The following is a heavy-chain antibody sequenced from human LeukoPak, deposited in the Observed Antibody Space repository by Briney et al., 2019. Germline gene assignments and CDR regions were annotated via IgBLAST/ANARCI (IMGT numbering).Heavy chain of an antibody. CDR2: IYHSGST. V-gene: IGHV4-4*02. D-gene: IGHD5-24*01. Sequence: SGTLSLTCAVSGGSISSSNWWSWVRQPPGKGLEWIGEIYHSGSTNYNPSLKSRVTISVDTSRNQFSLKVNSVTAADTAVYYCARRPDGFDYWGQGTQVTVSS. CDR3: ARRPDGFDY. CDR1: GGSISSSNW. J-gene: IGHJ4*02.